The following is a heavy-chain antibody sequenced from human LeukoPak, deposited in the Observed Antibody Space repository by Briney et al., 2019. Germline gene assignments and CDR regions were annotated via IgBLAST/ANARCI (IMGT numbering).Heavy chain of an antibody. CDR1: GFTFSDYY. D-gene: IGHD2-15*01. J-gene: IGHJ1*01. CDR3: ARDEEYCSGGSCYLSSLREYFQH. V-gene: IGHV3-11*04. Sequence: GGSLRLSCAASGFTFSDYYMSWIRQAPGKGLEWVSYISSSGTTIYYADSVKGRFTISRDNAKNSLYLQMNSLRAEDTAVYYCARDEEYCSGGSCYLSSLREYFQHWGQGTLVTVSS. CDR2: ISSSGTTI.